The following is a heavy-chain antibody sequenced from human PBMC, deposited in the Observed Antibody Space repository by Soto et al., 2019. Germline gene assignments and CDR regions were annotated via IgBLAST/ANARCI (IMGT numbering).Heavy chain of an antibody. V-gene: IGHV4-59*01. CDR3: ARYSYGSRHFDY. CDR2: IYYSGNT. Sequence: QVQLQESGPGLVKPSETLSLTCTVSGGSISSYYWSWIRQPPGKGLEWIGYIYYSGNTNYNPSLKSRVTISVDTSKNQFSLKLSSVTAADTAVYYCARYSYGSRHFDYWGQGTLVTVSS. CDR1: GGSISSYY. J-gene: IGHJ4*02. D-gene: IGHD5-18*01.